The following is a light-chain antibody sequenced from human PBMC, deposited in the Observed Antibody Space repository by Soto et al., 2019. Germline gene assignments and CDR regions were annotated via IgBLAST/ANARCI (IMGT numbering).Light chain of an antibody. J-gene: IGKJ2*02. V-gene: IGKV3-20*01. CDR2: GAS. CDR1: QSVSSSY. Sequence: EIVLTQSPGTLSLSPGERATLSCRASQSVSSSYLAWYQQKPGQAPRLLIYGASSRATGIPDRFSGSGSGTDFTLTISRLEPEDFALYYCQQYGSSPSTFGQRTKLEIK. CDR3: QQYGSSPST.